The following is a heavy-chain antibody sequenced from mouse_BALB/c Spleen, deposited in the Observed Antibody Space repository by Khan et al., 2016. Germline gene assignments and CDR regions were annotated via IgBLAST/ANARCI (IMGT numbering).Heavy chain of an antibody. Sequence: EVQLQESGPGLVKPSQSLSLTCTVTGYSITSDYAWNWIRQFPGNKLEWMGYISYSGSTSYNPSLKSRISITRDTSKNQFFLQLNSVTTEDTATYYCAILIYSYGSRFAYWGQGTLVPVSA. CDR3: AILIYSYGSRFAY. CDR2: ISYSGST. V-gene: IGHV3-2*02. J-gene: IGHJ3*01. D-gene: IGHD1-1*01. CDR1: GYSITSDYA.